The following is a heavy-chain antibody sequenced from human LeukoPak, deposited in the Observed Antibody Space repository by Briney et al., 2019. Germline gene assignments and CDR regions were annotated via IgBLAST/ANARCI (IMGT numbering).Heavy chain of an antibody. CDR3: ARDYYGSGSYHP. V-gene: IGHV3-7*05. J-gene: IGHJ5*02. CDR1: GFTFTTYW. Sequence: GGSLRLSCGASGFTFTTYWMSWVRQAPGKGLEWVANIKQDGREKYYVDSVKGRFTISRDNAKNSLYLQMNSLRAEDTAAYYCARDYYGSGSYHPWGQGILVTVSS. D-gene: IGHD3-10*01. CDR2: IKQDGREK.